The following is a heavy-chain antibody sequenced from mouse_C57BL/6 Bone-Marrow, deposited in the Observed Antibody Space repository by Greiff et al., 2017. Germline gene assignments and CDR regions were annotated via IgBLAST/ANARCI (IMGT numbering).Heavy chain of an antibody. Sequence: VQLQQSDAELVKPGASVKISCKVSGYTFTDHTIHWMKQRPEQGLEWIGYIYPRDGSTKYTEKFKGKATLTADKSSSTAYRQLNSLTSEDSAVYFCARRGELGRDYFDYWGQGTTLTVSS. CDR1: GYTFTDHT. D-gene: IGHD4-1*01. CDR2: IYPRDGST. CDR3: ARRGELGRDYFDY. V-gene: IGHV1-78*01. J-gene: IGHJ2*01.